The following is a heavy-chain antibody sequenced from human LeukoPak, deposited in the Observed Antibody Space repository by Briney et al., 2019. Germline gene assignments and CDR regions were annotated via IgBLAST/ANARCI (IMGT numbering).Heavy chain of an antibody. CDR2: IYDSETT. D-gene: IGHD6-13*01. CDR3: ATRPAGTTWYGVFDY. V-gene: IGHV4-59*11. Sequence: PSETLSLTCTVSGASMSNHYWSWIRQPPGKGLEWIGYIYDSETTNYNPSLKSQVTISVDTSKSQFTRRLSSVTAADTALYYCATRPAGTTWYGVFDYWSRGTLVTVSS. J-gene: IGHJ4*02. CDR1: GASMSNHY.